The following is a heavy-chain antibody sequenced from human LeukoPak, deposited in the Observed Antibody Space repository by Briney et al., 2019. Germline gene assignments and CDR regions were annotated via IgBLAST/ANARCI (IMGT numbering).Heavy chain of an antibody. D-gene: IGHD1-26*01. CDR2: ISSSSSYI. CDR1: GFTFDDYD. Sequence: GGSLRLSCAASGFTFDDYDMSWVRQAPGKGLEWVSSISSSSSYIYYADSVKGRFTISRDNAKNSLYLQMNSLRAEDTAVYYCANTLVGATTVLDYWGQGTLVTVSS. J-gene: IGHJ4*02. V-gene: IGHV3-21*01. CDR3: ANTLVGATTVLDY.